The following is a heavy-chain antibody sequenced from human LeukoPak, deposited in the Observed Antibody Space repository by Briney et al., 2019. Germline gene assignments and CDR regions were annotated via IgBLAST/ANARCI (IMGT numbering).Heavy chain of an antibody. Sequence: GGSPRLSCAASGFTFSSYSMNWVRQAPGKGLEWVSSISSSSSYIYYADSVKGRFTISRDNAKNSLYLQMNSLRAEDTAVYYCARVVEWLFLTSDAFDIWGQGTMVTVSS. CDR1: GFTFSSYS. CDR3: ARVVEWLFLTSDAFDI. CDR2: ISSSSSYI. J-gene: IGHJ3*02. V-gene: IGHV3-21*01. D-gene: IGHD3-3*01.